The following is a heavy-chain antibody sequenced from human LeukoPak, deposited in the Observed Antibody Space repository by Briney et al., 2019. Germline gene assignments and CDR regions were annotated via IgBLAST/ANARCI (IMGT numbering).Heavy chain of an antibody. Sequence: GGSLRLSCTASGFTFCDYAMSWVRQAPGKGLEWVGFIRSKAYGGTTEYAASVKGRFTISRDDSKRIAYLQMNSLKTEDTAVYYCTRDDNWNFVYWGQGTLVTVSS. CDR3: TRDDNWNFVY. CDR2: IRSKAYGGTT. J-gene: IGHJ4*02. CDR1: GFTFCDYA. D-gene: IGHD1-20*01. V-gene: IGHV3-49*04.